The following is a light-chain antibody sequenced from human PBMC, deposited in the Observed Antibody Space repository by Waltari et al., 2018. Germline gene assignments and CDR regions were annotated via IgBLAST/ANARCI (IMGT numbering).Light chain of an antibody. Sequence: IVMTQSTLSLSVTPGEPAPISCRSSQSLLNSNGYNYLDWYLQKPGQSPQHLIYLGSYRASGVPDRFSGSGSGTDFTLKISRVEAEDVGVYYCMQALETPPWTFGQGTKVEIK. J-gene: IGKJ1*01. CDR3: MQALETPPWT. CDR1: QSLLNSNGYNY. CDR2: LGS. V-gene: IGKV2-28*01.